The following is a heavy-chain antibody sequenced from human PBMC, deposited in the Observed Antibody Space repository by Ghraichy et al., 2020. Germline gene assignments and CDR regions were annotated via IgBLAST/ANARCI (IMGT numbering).Heavy chain of an antibody. CDR3: AKDMALYSSGCDY. Sequence: GASLRLSCAASGFTFDDCAMHWVRQAPGKGLEWVSGISWNSGSIGYADSVKGRFTISRDNAKNSLYLQMNSLRAEDTALYYCAKDMALYSSGCDYWGQGTLVTVSS. CDR1: GFTFDDCA. V-gene: IGHV3-9*01. D-gene: IGHD6-19*01. CDR2: ISWNSGSI. J-gene: IGHJ4*02.